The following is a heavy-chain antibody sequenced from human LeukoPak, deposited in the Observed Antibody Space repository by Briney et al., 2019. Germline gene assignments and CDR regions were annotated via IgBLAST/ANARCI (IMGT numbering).Heavy chain of an antibody. CDR2: IYPYTGAT. CDR3: ARDGPAQMVDFDY. V-gene: IGHV1-2*02. D-gene: IGHD3-10*01. Sequence: ASVKVSCKASGYTFSGTGWYLYWLRQAPGQGLECMGWIYPYTGATHYAQKFQGRVAMTRDTSVSTAYMELSRLRPDDTAVYYCARDGPAQMVDFDYWGQGTLVTVSS. J-gene: IGHJ4*02. CDR1: GYTFSGTGWY.